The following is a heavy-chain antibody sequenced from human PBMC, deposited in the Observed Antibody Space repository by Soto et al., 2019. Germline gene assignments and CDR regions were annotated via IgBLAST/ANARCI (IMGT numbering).Heavy chain of an antibody. CDR1: GGSISSSSYY. J-gene: IGHJ4*02. CDR3: ARHGRVYSGSYLGY. D-gene: IGHD1-26*01. V-gene: IGHV4-39*01. Sequence: QLQLQESGPGLVKPSETLSLTCTVSGGSISSSSYYWGWIRQPPGKGLEWIGSIYYSGSTYYNPSLKSRVTISVDTSKNQFSLKLSSVTAADTAVYYCARHGRVYSGSYLGYWGQGTLVTVSS. CDR2: IYYSGST.